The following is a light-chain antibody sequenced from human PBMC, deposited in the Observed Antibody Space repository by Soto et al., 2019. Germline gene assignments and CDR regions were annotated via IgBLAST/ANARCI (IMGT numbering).Light chain of an antibody. CDR2: AAS. Sequence: DIQLTQSPSFLSASVGDRVTITCRASQGISNYVAWYQQKPGKAPKLLIYAASALQSGVPSRFSGSGSGTEFTLTISSLQPEDFATYYCQQVNSYSRTFGQGTKVEIK. V-gene: IGKV1-9*01. J-gene: IGKJ1*01. CDR3: QQVNSYSRT. CDR1: QGISNY.